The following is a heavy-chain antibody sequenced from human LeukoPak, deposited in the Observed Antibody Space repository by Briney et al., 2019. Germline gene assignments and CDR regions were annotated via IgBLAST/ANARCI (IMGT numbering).Heavy chain of an antibody. D-gene: IGHD2-15*01. CDR2: ISVYNGNT. J-gene: IGHJ6*02. V-gene: IGHV1-18*01. CDR1: GYTFASFG. CDR3: ARDIVVVVESFYYGMDV. Sequence: ASVKVSCKASGYTFASFGVSWVRQAPGQGLEWMAWISVYNGNTNIAQKFQGRVTVTTDTSTNTAYMELRSLRSDDTAVYYCARDIVVVVESFYYGMDVWGQGTTVTVSS.